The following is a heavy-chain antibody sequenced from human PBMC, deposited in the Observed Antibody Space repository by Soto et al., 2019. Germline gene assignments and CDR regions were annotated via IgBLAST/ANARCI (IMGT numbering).Heavy chain of an antibody. Sequence: SLRLSCAASGFTFSSYGMHWVRQAPGKGLEWVAVIWYDGSNKYYADSVKGRFTISRDNSKNTLYLQMNSLRAEDTAVYYCAREIRFLEWLPSADYYYYYGMDVWGQGTTVTVSS. CDR1: GFTFSSYG. V-gene: IGHV3-33*01. CDR3: AREIRFLEWLPSADYYYYYGMDV. CDR2: IWYDGSNK. J-gene: IGHJ6*02. D-gene: IGHD3-3*01.